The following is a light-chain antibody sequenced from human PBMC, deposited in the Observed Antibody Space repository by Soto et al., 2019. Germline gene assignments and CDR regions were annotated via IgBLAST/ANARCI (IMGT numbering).Light chain of an antibody. CDR2: EVS. V-gene: IGLV2-8*01. CDR1: SSDVGGYNY. CDR3: SSYAGSNNWV. Sequence: QSALTQPPSASGSPGQSVTISCTGTSSDVGGYNYVSWYQQHPGKAPKLMIYEVSKRPSGVPDRFSGSKSGNTASLTVSGVQADDEADYYCSSYAGSNNWVFGGRTKVTVL. J-gene: IGLJ3*02.